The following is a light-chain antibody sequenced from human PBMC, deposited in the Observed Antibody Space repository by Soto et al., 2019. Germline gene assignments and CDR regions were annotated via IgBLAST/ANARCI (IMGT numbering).Light chain of an antibody. CDR3: QQYNNWPRT. V-gene: IGKV3-15*01. Sequence: EIVMTQSPGTLSVSPGERATLSCRASQSVSGNLAWYQQKPGQAPRLLIYGPSTRAAGIPARFSGSGSGTEFTLTISSLQSEDFAVYYCQQYNNWPRTFGQGTKVEVK. CDR1: QSVSGN. CDR2: GPS. J-gene: IGKJ1*01.